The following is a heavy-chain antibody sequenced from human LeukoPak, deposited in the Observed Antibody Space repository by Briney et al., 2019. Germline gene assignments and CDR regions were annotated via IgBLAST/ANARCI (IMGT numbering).Heavy chain of an antibody. CDR2: IYPFDSDT. D-gene: IGHD2-15*01. CDR1: GYTFTNYW. Sequence: GESLKISCQASGYTFTNYWIVWVRQLPGKSLEWMGIIYPFDSDTRYRPSFQGQVAMSVDKSISTAYLQWSSLKASDIAMYYCARQECTGGTCYLDFWGQGTLVTVSS. CDR3: ARQECTGGTCYLDF. V-gene: IGHV5-51*01. J-gene: IGHJ4*02.